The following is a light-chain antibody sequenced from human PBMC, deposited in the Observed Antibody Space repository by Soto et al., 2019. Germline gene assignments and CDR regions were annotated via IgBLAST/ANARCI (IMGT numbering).Light chain of an antibody. V-gene: IGLV2-8*01. CDR1: SSDVGGYNF. J-gene: IGLJ2*01. CDR2: DVN. CDR3: SSHAGGNILK. Sequence: SALTQPPSASGSPGQSVTISCTGTSSDVGGYNFVSWYQQHPGKAPQVIIYDVNQRRSGVPDRFSGSKSGDTASLTVSGLQADDEADYYCSSHAGGNILKFGGGTKLTVL.